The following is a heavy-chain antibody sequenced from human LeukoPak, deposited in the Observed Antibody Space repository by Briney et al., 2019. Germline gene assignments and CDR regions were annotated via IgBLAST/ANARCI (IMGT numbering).Heavy chain of an antibody. CDR3: ARGGSDTAMAHDY. Sequence: PGGSLRLSCAATGFTFSHYSMNWVRQAPGRGLEWLSYIGSRDSTIYYADSVRGRFTISRDNAQNSLYLQMNSLRAEDTAVYFCARGGSDTAMAHDYWGQGTLVTVSS. CDR2: IGSRDSTI. J-gene: IGHJ4*02. V-gene: IGHV3-48*01. D-gene: IGHD5-18*01. CDR1: GFTFSHYS.